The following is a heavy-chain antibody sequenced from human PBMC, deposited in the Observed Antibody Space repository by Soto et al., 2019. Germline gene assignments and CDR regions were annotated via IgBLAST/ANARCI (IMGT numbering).Heavy chain of an antibody. CDR1: GGSISSGNYY. CDR2: ISYSGST. D-gene: IGHD2-15*01. CDR3: ATMGTPETRLYYFDF. V-gene: IGHV4-30-4*01. Sequence: QVQLQESGPGLVKPSQTLSLTCTVSGGSISSGNYYWSWIRQPPGKGLEWIGFISYSGSTYYNLSLKSRIPISVDTSKNQFSLNLSFVTAADTAVYYCATMGTPETRLYYFDFWGQGTLVTVSS. J-gene: IGHJ4*02.